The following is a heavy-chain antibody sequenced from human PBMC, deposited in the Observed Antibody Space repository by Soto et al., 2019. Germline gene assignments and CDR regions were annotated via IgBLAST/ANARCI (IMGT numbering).Heavy chain of an antibody. CDR2: ISGSGGST. J-gene: IGHJ6*02. D-gene: IGHD5-18*01. Sequence: ERSLRRSCVASGCTRSSYTMSWVRQAPGKGLEWVSAISGSGGSTYYADSVKGRFTISRDNSKNTLYLQMNSLRAEDTAVYYCAKEWIQLWLLGVWGQGTTVTVSS. V-gene: IGHV3-23*01. CDR3: AKEWIQLWLLGV. CDR1: GCTRSSYT.